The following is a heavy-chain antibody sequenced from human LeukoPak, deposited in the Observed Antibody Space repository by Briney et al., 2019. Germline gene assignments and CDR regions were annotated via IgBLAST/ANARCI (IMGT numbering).Heavy chain of an antibody. V-gene: IGHV4-4*02. J-gene: IGHJ4*02. CDR1: GGSISSSNW. CDR2: IYHSGST. Sequence: SETLSLTCAVSGGSISSSNWWSWVRQPPGKGLEWIGEIYHSGSTNYNPSLKSRVTISVDKSKNQFSLKLSSVTAADTAVYYCARLGDYGDYYFDYWGQGTLVTVSS. D-gene: IGHD4-17*01. CDR3: ARLGDYGDYYFDY.